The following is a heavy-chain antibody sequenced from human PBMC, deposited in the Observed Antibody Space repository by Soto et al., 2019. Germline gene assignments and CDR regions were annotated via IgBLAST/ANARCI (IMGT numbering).Heavy chain of an antibody. Sequence: SETLSLTCAVSGGSISSSNWWSWVRQPPGKGLEWIGEIYHSGSTNYNPSLKSRVTISVDKSKNQFSLKLSSVTAADTAVYYCARAPITIFGVVIRVGWFDTWGQGTLVTVSS. CDR2: IYHSGST. CDR1: GGSISSSNW. D-gene: IGHD3-3*01. J-gene: IGHJ5*02. CDR3: ARAPITIFGVVIRVGWFDT. V-gene: IGHV4-4*02.